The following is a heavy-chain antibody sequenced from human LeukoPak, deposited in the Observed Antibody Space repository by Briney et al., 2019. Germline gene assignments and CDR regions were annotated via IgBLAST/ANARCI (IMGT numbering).Heavy chain of an antibody. Sequence: GGSLRLSCAASEYTSRAFWMGWVRRPPGKGLEWVANINEDGTEKEYVDSVKGRFSIFRDNVKNSVFLQMNSLRVEDAAVYYSAFLAGVLPGNLLLWGKGTTVIVSS. D-gene: IGHD6-13*01. CDR2: INEDGTEK. CDR1: EYTSRAFW. V-gene: IGHV3-7*01. CDR3: AFLAGVLPGNLLL. J-gene: IGHJ6*04.